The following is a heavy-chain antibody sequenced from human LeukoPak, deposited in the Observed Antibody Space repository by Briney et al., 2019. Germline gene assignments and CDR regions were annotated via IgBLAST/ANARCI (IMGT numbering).Heavy chain of an antibody. V-gene: IGHV1-18*04. Sequence: ASVKVSCKASGYTFTSYGISWVRQAPGQGLEWMGWISAYNGDTNYAQKLQGRVTMTTDTSTSTAYMELRSLRSDDTAVYYCARGGDIVVVTASVPFNYGGQGTLVTVSS. CDR2: ISAYNGDT. D-gene: IGHD2-21*02. CDR1: GYTFTSYG. J-gene: IGHJ4*02. CDR3: ARGGDIVVVTASVPFNY.